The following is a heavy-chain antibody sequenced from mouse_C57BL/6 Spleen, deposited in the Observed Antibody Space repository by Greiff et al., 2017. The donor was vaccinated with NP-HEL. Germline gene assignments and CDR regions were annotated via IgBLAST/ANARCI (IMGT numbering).Heavy chain of an antibody. CDR3: ARLRRDYGTPWFAY. D-gene: IGHD2-1*01. J-gene: IGHJ3*01. CDR1: GYTFTDYN. V-gene: IGHV1-22*01. Sequence: EVQLQQSGPELVKPGASVKMSCKASGYTFTDYNMHWVKQSHGKSLEWIGYINPNNGGTSYNQKFKGKATLTVNKSSSTAYMELRSLTSEDSAVYYCARLRRDYGTPWFAYWGQGTLVTVSA. CDR2: INPNNGGT.